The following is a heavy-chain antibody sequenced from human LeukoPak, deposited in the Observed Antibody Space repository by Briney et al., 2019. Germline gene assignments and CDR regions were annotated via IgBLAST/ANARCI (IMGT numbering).Heavy chain of an antibody. CDR2: IYYSGTT. Sequence: SETLSLTCTVSGGSISNYYWTWIRQPPGKGLEWIGYIYYSGTTNYNPSLKSRVTISVDTSKNQFSLRLSSLTAAGTAVYYCARGGVAEYVYWGQGTLVTVSS. V-gene: IGHV4-59*01. D-gene: IGHD3-16*01. CDR3: ARGGVAEYVY. J-gene: IGHJ4*02. CDR1: GGSISNYY.